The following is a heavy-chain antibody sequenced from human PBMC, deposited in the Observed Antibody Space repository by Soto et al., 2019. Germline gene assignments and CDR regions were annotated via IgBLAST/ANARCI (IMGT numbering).Heavy chain of an antibody. CDR2: ISSSGDST. D-gene: IGHD6-19*01. Sequence: PGGSLRLSCAASGFTFGGYAMTWVRQAPGKGLEWVSAISSSGDSTYYADPVKGRFTISRDNPENTLFLQMNSLRDEDTAVYYCAKRSSGSAWYTVIDNWGRGTLVTVSS. J-gene: IGHJ4*02. CDR3: AKRSSGSAWYTVIDN. CDR1: GFTFGGYA. V-gene: IGHV3-23*01.